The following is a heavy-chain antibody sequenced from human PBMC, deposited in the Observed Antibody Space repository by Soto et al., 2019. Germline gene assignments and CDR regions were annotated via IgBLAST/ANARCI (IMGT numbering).Heavy chain of an antibody. Sequence: QVQLQQSGPGLVKPSQTLSLTCALSGDSVSINRAAWNWIRQSPSRGLEWMGRTYYSSKWYNDYAVSVQSRISLNPATSKNQFSLQLNSVTPEDTAVYYCAREGYELITPRTIASPSYGMDVRGQATTVSVSS. CDR2: TYYSSKWYN. CDR1: GDSVSINRAA. CDR3: AREGYELITPRTIASPSYGMDV. D-gene: IGHD1-1*01. V-gene: IGHV6-1*01. J-gene: IGHJ6*02.